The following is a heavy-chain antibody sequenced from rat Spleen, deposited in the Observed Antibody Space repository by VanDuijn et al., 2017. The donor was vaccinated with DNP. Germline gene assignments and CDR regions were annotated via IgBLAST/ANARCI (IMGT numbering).Heavy chain of an antibody. CDR3: ARQGNNYGYFDF. V-gene: IGHV5-7*01. J-gene: IGHJ1*01. Sequence: EVQLVESGGGLVQPGRSLKLSCAASGFTFSDYNMAWVRQAPKKGLEWVATISYDGSSTYYRDSVKGRFTISRDNAKNTLYLQMDSLRSDETATYYCARQGNNYGYFDFWGPGTMVTVSS. CDR1: GFTFSDYN. CDR2: ISYDGSST.